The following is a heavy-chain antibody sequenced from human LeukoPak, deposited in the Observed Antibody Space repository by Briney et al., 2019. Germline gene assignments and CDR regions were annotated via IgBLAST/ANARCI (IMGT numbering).Heavy chain of an antibody. CDR3: AKGTWGPLFDY. J-gene: IGHJ4*02. CDR2: INSDGTST. V-gene: IGHV3-74*01. Sequence: PGGSLRLSCAASGFNFSSHWMHWVRQAPGKGLVWVSRINSDGTSTSYADSVKGRFTISRDNAKNTLYLQMNSLRAEDTAVYYCAKGTWGPLFDYWGQGTLVTVSS. D-gene: IGHD3-16*01. CDR1: GFNFSSHW.